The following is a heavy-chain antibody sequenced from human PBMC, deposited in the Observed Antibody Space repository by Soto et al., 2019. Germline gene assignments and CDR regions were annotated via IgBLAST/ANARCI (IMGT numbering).Heavy chain of an antibody. Sequence: SGGSLRLSCAASGFTFSRYSMNWVRQAPGRGPEWVSSIGSGGSFIYYADSLKGRFTISRDNAKNSLYLQMTSLRAEDTAVYYCVRLYDSSGYYYFDYWGQGTPVTVSS. J-gene: IGHJ4*01. CDR3: VRLYDSSGYYYFDY. D-gene: IGHD3-22*01. CDR1: GFTFSRYS. CDR2: IGSGGSFI. V-gene: IGHV3-21*01.